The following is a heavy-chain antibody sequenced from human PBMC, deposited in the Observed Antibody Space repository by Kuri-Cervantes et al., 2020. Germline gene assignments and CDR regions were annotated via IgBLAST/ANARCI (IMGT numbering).Heavy chain of an antibody. CDR3: ARQGYSSSWTGYFDY. CDR2: INQSGST. J-gene: IGHJ4*02. CDR1: GGSFSGYY. Sequence: SETLSLTCAVYGGSFSGYYWTWIRQPPGKGLEWIGEINQSGSTNYKPSLKSRVTISVDTSKNQFSLKLSSVTAADTAVYYCARQGYSSSWTGYFDYWGQGTLVTVSS. V-gene: IGHV4-34*01. D-gene: IGHD6-13*01.